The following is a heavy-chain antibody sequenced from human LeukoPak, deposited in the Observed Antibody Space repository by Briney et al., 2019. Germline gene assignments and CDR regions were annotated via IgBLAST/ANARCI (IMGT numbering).Heavy chain of an antibody. V-gene: IGHV3-30*01. J-gene: IGHJ4*02. CDR2: ISYDGSNK. D-gene: IGHD2-2*01. CDR1: GFTFSSYA. CDR3: ARQYQLLSAIFDY. Sequence: GGSLRLSCAASGFTFSSYAMHWVRQAPGKGLEWVAVISYDGSNKYYADSVKCRFTISRDNSKNTLYLQMNSLRAGDTAVYYCARQYQLLSAIFDYWGQGTLVTVSS.